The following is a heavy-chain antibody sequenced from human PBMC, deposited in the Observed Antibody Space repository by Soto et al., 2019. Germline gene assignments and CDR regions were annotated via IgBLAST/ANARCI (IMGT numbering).Heavy chain of an antibody. Sequence: GGSLRLSCVASGFNLSHPWMTWVRQAAGKGLERVGRIKSKTDGGTADYAAPVKGRATISRDDSKNTVYLQMNSLKTEDTAVYYCTTGIYYDILTGYHNVAYWGQGALVTVSS. CDR2: IKSKTDGGTA. V-gene: IGHV3-15*01. J-gene: IGHJ4*02. CDR3: TTGIYYDILTGYHNVAY. CDR1: GFNLSHPW. D-gene: IGHD3-9*01.